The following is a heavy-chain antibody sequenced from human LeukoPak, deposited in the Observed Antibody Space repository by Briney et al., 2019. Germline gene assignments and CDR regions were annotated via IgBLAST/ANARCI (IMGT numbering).Heavy chain of an antibody. Sequence: SQTLSPTCAISGDSVSSNSAAWNWIRQSPSRGLEWLGRTYYRSKWYNDYAVSVKSRITINPDTSKNQFSLQLNSVTPEDTAVYYCARDIVVVPAADRAADDYYYMDVWGKGTTVTVSS. V-gene: IGHV6-1*01. CDR1: GDSVSSNSAA. CDR3: ARDIVVVPAADRAADDYYYMDV. CDR2: TYYRSKWYN. J-gene: IGHJ6*03. D-gene: IGHD2-2*01.